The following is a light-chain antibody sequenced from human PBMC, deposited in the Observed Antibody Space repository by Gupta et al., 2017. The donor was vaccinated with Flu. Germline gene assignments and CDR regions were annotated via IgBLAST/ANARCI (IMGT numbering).Light chain of an antibody. CDR2: GAS. J-gene: IGKJ1*01. Sequence: EIVMTQSPATLSLSPGEGVTLSCRASQSVSSNLAWYQQRPGQAPRLVLYGASMRATDIPARFSGGGSGTEFTRTISSLQSEDFAIYHCQQYHNRPWTFGQGTRVEIK. CDR1: QSVSSN. V-gene: IGKV3-15*01. CDR3: QQYHNRPWT.